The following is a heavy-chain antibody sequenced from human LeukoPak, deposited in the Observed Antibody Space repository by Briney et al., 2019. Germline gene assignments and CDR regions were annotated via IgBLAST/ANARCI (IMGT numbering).Heavy chain of an antibody. CDR2: ISYDGSNK. D-gene: IGHD3-22*01. CDR3: ARDLLYDSSGYFSNAFDI. Sequence: SLRRSCAASGFTFSSYAMHWVRQAPGKGLEWVAVISYDGSNKYYADSVKGRFTISRDNSKNTLYLQMNSLRAEDTAVYYCARDLLYDSSGYFSNAFDIWGQGTMVTVSS. J-gene: IGHJ3*02. CDR1: GFTFSSYA. V-gene: IGHV3-30*01.